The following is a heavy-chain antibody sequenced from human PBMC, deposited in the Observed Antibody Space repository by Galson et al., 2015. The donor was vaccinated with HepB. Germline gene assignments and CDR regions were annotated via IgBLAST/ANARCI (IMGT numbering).Heavy chain of an antibody. J-gene: IGHJ6*02. V-gene: IGHV3-30-3*01. CDR1: GFTFSSYA. CDR3: ARDREGYSSGWSGGMDV. CDR2: ISYDGSNK. D-gene: IGHD6-19*01. Sequence: SLRLSCAASGFTFSSYAMHWVRQAPGKGLEWVAVISYDGSNKYYADSVKGRFTISRDNSKNTLYLQMNSLRAEDTAVYYCARDREGYSSGWSGGMDVWGQGTTVTVSS.